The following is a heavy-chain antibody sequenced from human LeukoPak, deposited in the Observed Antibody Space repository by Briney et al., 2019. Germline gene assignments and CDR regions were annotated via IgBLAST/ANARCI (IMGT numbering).Heavy chain of an antibody. J-gene: IGHJ5*02. Sequence: GASVKVSCKASGYTFTDYYIHWVRQAPGQGREWMGWINPNRGGTNYAQNFQGRNTMTRDTSISTAYMELSRLRSDDTAVYYCARDLELWGQGTLVAVSS. CDR2: INPNRGGT. CDR3: ARDLEL. CDR1: GYTFTDYY. V-gene: IGHV1-2*02.